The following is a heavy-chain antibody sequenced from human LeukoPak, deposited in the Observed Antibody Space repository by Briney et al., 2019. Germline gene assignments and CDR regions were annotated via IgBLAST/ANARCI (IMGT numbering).Heavy chain of an antibody. CDR2: INHSGST. J-gene: IGHJ4*02. V-gene: IGHV4-34*01. CDR3: ARGGERGYSYGFDY. D-gene: IGHD5-18*01. Sequence: SETLSLTCAVYGGSFSGYYWSWIRQPPGKRLEWIGEINHSGSTNYNPSLKSRVTISVDTSKNQFSLKLSSVTAADTAVYYCARGGERGYSYGFDYWGQGTLVTVSS. CDR1: GGSFSGYY.